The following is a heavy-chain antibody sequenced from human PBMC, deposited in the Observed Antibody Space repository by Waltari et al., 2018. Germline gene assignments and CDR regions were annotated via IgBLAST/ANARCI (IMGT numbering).Heavy chain of an antibody. CDR2: IYYSGRS. Sequence: QLQLLESGPGLVKPSETLSLTCTVSGDSVINSNYPWGWIRQPPGKGLEWIGNIYYSGRSSYNPSLKSRVIISVDTSKNQFSVRLTSVTAADTAVFYCARLSPPMWVRGVKGGYYFDYWGPGTLVTVSS. CDR3: ARLSPPMWVRGVKGGYYFDY. D-gene: IGHD3-10*01. V-gene: IGHV4-39*07. J-gene: IGHJ4*02. CDR1: GDSVINSNYP.